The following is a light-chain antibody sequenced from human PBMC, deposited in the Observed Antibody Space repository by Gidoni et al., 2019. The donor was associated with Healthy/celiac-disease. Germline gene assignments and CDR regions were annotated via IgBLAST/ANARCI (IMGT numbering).Light chain of an antibody. J-gene: IGKJ4*01. CDR2: DAS. CDR3: QQYDNLPLT. V-gene: IGKV1-33*01. CDR1: QDISNY. Sequence: DIQMTQSPSSLSASVGDRVTITCQASQDISNYLNWYQQKPGKAPKLLIYDASNMETGVPSRFSGSGSGTDLTFTISSLKTEDMAIYYCQQYDNLPLTFGGGTKVEIK.